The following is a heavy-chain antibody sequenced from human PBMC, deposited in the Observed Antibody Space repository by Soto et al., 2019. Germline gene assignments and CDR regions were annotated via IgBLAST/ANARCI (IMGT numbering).Heavy chain of an antibody. J-gene: IGHJ6*02. CDR2: ISYDGSNK. Sequence: QVQLVESGGGVVQPGRSLRLSCAASGFTFSSYGMRWVRQAPGKGLEWVAVISYDGSNKYYADAVKGRFTISRDNSKNTLYLQMNSLRAEDTAVYYCAKDLNYYDSSGYYYEGPIYYYGMDVWGQGTTVTVSS. V-gene: IGHV3-30*18. CDR1: GFTFSSYG. D-gene: IGHD3-22*01. CDR3: AKDLNYYDSSGYYYEGPIYYYGMDV.